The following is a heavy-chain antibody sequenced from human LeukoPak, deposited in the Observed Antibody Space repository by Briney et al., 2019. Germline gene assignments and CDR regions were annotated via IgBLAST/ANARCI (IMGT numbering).Heavy chain of an antibody. D-gene: IGHD6-13*01. V-gene: IGHV4-61*02. CDR2: IYTSGST. Sequence: SETLSLTCTVSGGSISCGSYYWSWIRQPAGKGLEWIGRIYTSGSTNYNPSLKSRVTISVDTSKNQFSLKLSSVTAADTAVYYCARASHIAAEDNWFDPWGQGTLVTVSS. CDR3: ARASHIAAEDNWFDP. J-gene: IGHJ5*02. CDR1: GGSISCGSYY.